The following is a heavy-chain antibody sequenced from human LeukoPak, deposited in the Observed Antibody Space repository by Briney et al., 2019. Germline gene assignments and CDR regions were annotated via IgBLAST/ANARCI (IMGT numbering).Heavy chain of an antibody. J-gene: IGHJ4*02. D-gene: IGHD3-10*01. CDR2: ISNSGSTL. Sequence: GGPLRLSCAASGFAFSDFYMFWIRQAPGKGLEWISYISNSGSTLYYADSAKGRFTISRDNDKNLLYLQMNSLRADDTAVYYCARDALGSYDYWGQGTLVTVSS. CDR1: GFAFSDFY. CDR3: ARDALGSYDY. V-gene: IGHV3-11*01.